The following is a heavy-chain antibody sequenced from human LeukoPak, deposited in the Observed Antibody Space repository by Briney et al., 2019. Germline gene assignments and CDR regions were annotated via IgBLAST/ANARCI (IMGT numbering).Heavy chain of an antibody. CDR1: GYTFTDYD. J-gene: IGHJ4*02. D-gene: IGHD3-10*01. V-gene: IGHV1-18*01. Sequence: ASVKVSCKTSGYTFTDYDITWVRQAPGQGLEWMGRVSPYNGNTYYSQRSQDRVTITKDTSTGTAYMDLRNLRTDDAAMYYCARNGRVRRVVKDLFEYWGQGTLVAVSS. CDR3: ARNGRVRRVVKDLFEY. CDR2: VSPYNGNT.